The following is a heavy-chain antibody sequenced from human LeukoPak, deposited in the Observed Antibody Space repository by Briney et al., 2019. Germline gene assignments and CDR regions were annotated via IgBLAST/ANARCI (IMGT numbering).Heavy chain of an antibody. CDR2: TYYRSKWYN. J-gene: IGHJ4*02. V-gene: IGHV6-1*01. D-gene: IGHD6-19*01. Sequence: SQTLSLTCGISGASVSNNRASWNWIRQSPSRGLEWLGRTYYRSKWYNDYAVSVKSRLTINPDTSKTQFSLQLDSVTPEDTAVYYCARGGYGMTVAQFDYWGQGTLVTVSS. CDR3: ARGGYGMTVAQFDY. CDR1: GASVSNNRAS.